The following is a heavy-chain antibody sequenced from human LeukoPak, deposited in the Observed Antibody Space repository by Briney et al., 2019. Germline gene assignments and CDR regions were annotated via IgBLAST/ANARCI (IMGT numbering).Heavy chain of an antibody. CDR1: GGSISSYY. CDR2: IYYSGST. Sequence: SETLSLTCTVSGGSISSYYWSWIRQPPGKGLEWIGYIYYSGSTNYNPSLKSRVTISVDTSKNQFSLKLSSVTAADTAVYYCARHVREADSSGYYIYFDYWAREPWSPSPQ. J-gene: IGHJ4*02. CDR3: ARHVREADSSGYYIYFDY. V-gene: IGHV4-59*08. D-gene: IGHD3-22*01.